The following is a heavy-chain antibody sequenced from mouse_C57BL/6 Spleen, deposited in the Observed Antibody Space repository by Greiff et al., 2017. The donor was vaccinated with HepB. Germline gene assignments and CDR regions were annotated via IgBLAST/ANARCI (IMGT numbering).Heavy chain of an antibody. D-gene: IGHD4-1*01. J-gene: IGHJ2*01. CDR3: ARGGTGYFDY. V-gene: IGHV1-22*01. CDR2: INPNNGGT. Sequence: DVKLQESGPELVKPGASVKMSCKASGYTFTDYNMHWVKQSHGKSLEWIGYINPNNGGTSYNQKFKGKATLTVNKSSSTAYMELRSLTSEDSAVYYCARGGTGYFDYWGQGTTLTVSS. CDR1: GYTFTDYN.